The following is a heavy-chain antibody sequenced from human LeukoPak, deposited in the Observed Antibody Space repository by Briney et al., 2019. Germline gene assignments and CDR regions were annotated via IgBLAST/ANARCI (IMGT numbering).Heavy chain of an antibody. J-gene: IGHJ4*02. Sequence: ASVKVSCKASGGTFSSYAISWVRQAPGQGLEWMGGIIPIFGTANYAQKFQGRVTITADESTSTAYMELSSLRSEDTGVYYCARGVVPAVTYYFDYWGQGTLVTVSS. V-gene: IGHV1-69*13. D-gene: IGHD2-2*01. CDR2: IIPIFGTA. CDR3: ARGVVPAVTYYFDY. CDR1: GGTFSSYA.